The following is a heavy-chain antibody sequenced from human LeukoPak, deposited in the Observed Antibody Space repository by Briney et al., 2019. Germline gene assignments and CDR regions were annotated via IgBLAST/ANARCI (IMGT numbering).Heavy chain of an antibody. J-gene: IGHJ6*02. V-gene: IGHV5-51*01. D-gene: IGHD3-3*01. CDR2: IYPGDSDT. CDR1: GYSFTSCW. Sequence: GESLKISCKGSGYSFTSCWIGWVRQMPGKGLEWMGIIYPGDSDTRYSPSFQGQVTISADKSTSTAYLQWSSLKASDTAMYYCARLGSRLRFLEWPSRHYGMDVWGQGTTVTVSS. CDR3: ARLGSRLRFLEWPSRHYGMDV.